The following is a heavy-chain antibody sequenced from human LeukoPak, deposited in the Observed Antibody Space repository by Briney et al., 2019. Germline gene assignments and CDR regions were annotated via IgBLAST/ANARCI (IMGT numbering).Heavy chain of an antibody. CDR1: GGPISGYF. V-gene: IGHV4-4*07. CDR2: IYSSGSN. Sequence: SETLSLTCTVSGGPISGYFWSWIRQPAGKGLEWIGRIYSSGSNNYNPSLKSRVTMSLDTSKNHLSLNLSYVTAADTAVYYCAREPTSGREPTSGRPLDYWGQGTLVTVSS. J-gene: IGHJ4*02. CDR3: AREPTSGREPTSGRPLDY. D-gene: IGHD5-12*01.